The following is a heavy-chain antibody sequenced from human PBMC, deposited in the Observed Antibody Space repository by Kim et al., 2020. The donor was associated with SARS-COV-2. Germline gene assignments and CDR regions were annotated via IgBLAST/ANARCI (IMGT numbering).Heavy chain of an antibody. CDR2: MNPNSGNT. D-gene: IGHD3-10*01. CDR1: GYTFTSYD. V-gene: IGHV1-8*01. J-gene: IGHJ5*02. Sequence: ASVKVSCKASGYTFTSYDINWVRQATGQGLEWMGWMNPNSGNTGYAQKFQGRVTMTRNTSISTAYMELSSLRSEDTAVYYCARGPLSFLLWFREPWFDPWGQGTLGTVSS. CDR3: ARGPLSFLLWFREPWFDP.